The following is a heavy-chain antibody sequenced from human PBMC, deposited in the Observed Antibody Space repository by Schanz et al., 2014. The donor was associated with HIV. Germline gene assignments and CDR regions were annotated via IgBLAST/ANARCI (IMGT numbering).Heavy chain of an antibody. Sequence: VQLLESGGGLIQPGGSLRLSCAASGFSVTQGYISWVRQAPGKGLEWVSSIDSSSSYKYYADSVKGRFSISRDTANKSLHLHMTNLKVEDTAFYYCVKDFTDSKGGFDCWGQGALVIVSS. CDR3: VKDFTDSKGGFDC. D-gene: IGHD1-26*01. V-gene: IGHV3-11*03. CDR2: IDSSSSYK. J-gene: IGHJ4*02. CDR1: GFSVTQGY.